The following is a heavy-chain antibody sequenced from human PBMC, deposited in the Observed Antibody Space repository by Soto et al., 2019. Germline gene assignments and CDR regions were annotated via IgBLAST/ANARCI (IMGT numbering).Heavy chain of an antibody. Sequence: HPGGSLRLSCAASGFTFSSYEMNWARQAPGKGLEWVSYISSSGSTIYYADSVKGRFTISRDNAKNSLYLQMNSLRAEDTAVYYCARDSLGNFDYWGQGTLVTVSS. V-gene: IGHV3-48*03. CDR3: ARDSLGNFDY. J-gene: IGHJ4*02. CDR2: ISSSGSTI. CDR1: GFTFSSYE.